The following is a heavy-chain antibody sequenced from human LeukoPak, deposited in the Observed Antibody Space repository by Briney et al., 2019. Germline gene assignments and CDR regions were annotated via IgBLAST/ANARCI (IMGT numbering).Heavy chain of an antibody. D-gene: IGHD2-21*02. J-gene: IGHJ3*02. CDR1: GGSISSSNW. V-gene: IGHV4-4*02. CDR3: ASYCGGDCYSWGAFDI. Sequence: RSGTLSLICAVSGGSISSSNWWSWVRQPPGKGLEWIGEIYHSGSTNYNPSLKSRVTISVDKSKTQFSLKLRSVTAADTAVYYCASYCGGDCYSWGAFDIRGQGTMVTVSS. CDR2: IYHSGST.